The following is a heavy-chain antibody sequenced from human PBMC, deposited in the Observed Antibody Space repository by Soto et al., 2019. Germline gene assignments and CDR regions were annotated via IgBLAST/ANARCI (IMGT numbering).Heavy chain of an antibody. CDR3: ASSPERTSAVFDY. Sequence: QVHLVQSGPEVRKPGASVKISCKTSGYPFTAYAIHWVRQAPGQRPEWIAWINPDDGNTKYSQHFQGRVTIATDTSASTAYMELSSLKSEDTPVYYCASSPERTSAVFDYWGQGTLVTVSS. J-gene: IGHJ4*02. CDR1: GYPFTAYA. V-gene: IGHV1-3*01. CDR2: INPDDGNT.